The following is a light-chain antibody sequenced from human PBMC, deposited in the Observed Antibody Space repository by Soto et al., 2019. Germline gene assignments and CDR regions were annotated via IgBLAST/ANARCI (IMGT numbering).Light chain of an antibody. V-gene: IGKV1-12*01. CDR2: TAS. CDR3: QQSNIFPYT. J-gene: IGKJ2*01. CDR1: QDISGW. Sequence: DLQMTQSPSSVSASVGDRVTITCRASQDISGWLAWYQQKPGKAPKLLIYTASTLQSGVPSRFSGSGSGTDYTLTISSLQPEDFATYFCQQSNIFPYTFGQGTKLEIK.